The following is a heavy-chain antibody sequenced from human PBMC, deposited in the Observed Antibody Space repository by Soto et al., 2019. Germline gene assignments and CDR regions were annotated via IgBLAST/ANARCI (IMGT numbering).Heavy chain of an antibody. CDR3: ARDSYPQLLSRYNWFDP. Sequence: LRLSCAASGFTFSNYGMHWVRQAPGKGLEWVALIWYDGSNKYYADSVKGRFTISRDNSKNTLYLQMNSLRVEDTAVYYCARDSYPQLLSRYNWFDPWGQGTMVTVSS. D-gene: IGHD2-2*01. CDR1: GFTFSNYG. V-gene: IGHV3-33*01. J-gene: IGHJ5*02. CDR2: IWYDGSNK.